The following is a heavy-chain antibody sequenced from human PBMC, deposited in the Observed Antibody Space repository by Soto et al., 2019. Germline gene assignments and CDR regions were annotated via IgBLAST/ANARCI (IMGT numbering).Heavy chain of an antibody. CDR1: GGSISSYY. CDR2: IYYSGST. V-gene: IGHV4-59*01. CDR3: ARFSAKSLLGFDP. Sequence: SETLSLTCTVSGGSISSYYWSWIRQPPGKGLEWIGYIYYSGSTNYNPSLKSRVTISVDTSKNQFSLKLSSVTAADTAVYYCARFSAKSLLGFDPWGQGTLVTVSS. J-gene: IGHJ5*02. D-gene: IGHD6-25*01.